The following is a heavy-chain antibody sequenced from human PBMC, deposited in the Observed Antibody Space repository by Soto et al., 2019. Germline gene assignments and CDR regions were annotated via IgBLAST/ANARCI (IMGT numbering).Heavy chain of an antibody. CDR3: ARDNKAASGSLFDY. CDR2: ISSSSSTI. D-gene: IGHD6-13*01. Sequence: GGSLRLSCVASGFTFSSYSMNWVRQAPGQGLEWVSYISSSSSTIYYADSVKGRFTISRDNAKNSLYLQMNSLRDEDTAVYYCARDNKAASGSLFDYWGQGTLVTVSS. J-gene: IGHJ4*02. V-gene: IGHV3-48*02. CDR1: GFTFSSYS.